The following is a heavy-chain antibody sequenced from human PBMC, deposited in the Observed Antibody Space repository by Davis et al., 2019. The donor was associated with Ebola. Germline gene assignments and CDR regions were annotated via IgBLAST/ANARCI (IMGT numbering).Heavy chain of an antibody. V-gene: IGHV3-49*04. J-gene: IGHJ3*02. CDR3: SVTVAAFDI. D-gene: IGHD1-14*01. CDR1: GFTFGDYA. Sequence: GESLKISCTASGFTFGDYAMSWVRQAPGKGLEWVGFIRSKAYGGTTEYAASVKGRFTISRDDSKSIAYLQMNSLKTEDTAVYYCSVTVAAFDIWGQGTMVTVSS. CDR2: IRSKAYGGTT.